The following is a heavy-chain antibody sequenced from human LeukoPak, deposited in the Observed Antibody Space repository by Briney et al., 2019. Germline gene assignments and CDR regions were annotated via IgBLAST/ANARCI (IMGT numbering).Heavy chain of an antibody. CDR2: INHSGST. CDR3: ARRSYYFDY. Sequence: PSETLSLTCAVYGGFFSRYYWSGIRQPPGKGLEWVGEINHSGSTNYNPSLKSRVTISVDTSKNQFCLKLSAVTAADTAEYYCARRSYYFDYWGQGTLVTVSS. J-gene: IGHJ4*02. V-gene: IGHV4-34*01. CDR1: GGFFSRYY.